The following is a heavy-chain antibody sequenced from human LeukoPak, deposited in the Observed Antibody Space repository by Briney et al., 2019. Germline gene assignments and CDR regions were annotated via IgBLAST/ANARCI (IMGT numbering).Heavy chain of an antibody. Sequence: GGSLRLSCAASGFTFSSYGMHWVRQAPGKGLEWVAVISYDGSNKYYADSVKGRFTISRDNSKNTLCLQMNSLRAEDTAVYYCAKDGQQVPDYYYYYGMDVWGQGTTVTVSS. D-gene: IGHD6-13*01. J-gene: IGHJ6*02. V-gene: IGHV3-30*18. CDR2: ISYDGSNK. CDR1: GFTFSSYG. CDR3: AKDGQQVPDYYYYYGMDV.